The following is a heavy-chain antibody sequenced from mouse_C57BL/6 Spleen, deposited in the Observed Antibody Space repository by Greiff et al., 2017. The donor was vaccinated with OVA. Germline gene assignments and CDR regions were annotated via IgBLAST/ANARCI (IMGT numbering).Heavy chain of an antibody. CDR1: GYTFTDYN. CDR2: INPNNGGT. D-gene: IGHD2-4*01. Sequence: EVQRVESGPELVKPGASVKMSCKASGYTFTDYNMHWVKQSHGKSLEWIGYINPNNGGTSYNQKFKGKATLTVNKSSSTAYMELRSLTSEDSAVYYCARYDDYDWFAYWGQGTLVTVSA. V-gene: IGHV1-22*01. CDR3: ARYDDYDWFAY. J-gene: IGHJ3*01.